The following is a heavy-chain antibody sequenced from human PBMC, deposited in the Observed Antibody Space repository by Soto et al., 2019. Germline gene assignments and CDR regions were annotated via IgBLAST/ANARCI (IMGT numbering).Heavy chain of an antibody. Sequence: EVQLVESGGGLVQPGGSLKLSCAASGFTFSGSAMHWVRQASGKGLEWVGRIRSKANSYATAYAASVKGRFTISRDDSKNTAYLQINSLKTEDTAVYYCTRQGKRGYSYGSNYYYYYGMDVWGQGTTVTVSS. CDR3: TRQGKRGYSYGSNYYYYYGMDV. D-gene: IGHD5-18*01. CDR2: IRSKANSYAT. J-gene: IGHJ6*02. CDR1: GFTFSGSA. V-gene: IGHV3-73*02.